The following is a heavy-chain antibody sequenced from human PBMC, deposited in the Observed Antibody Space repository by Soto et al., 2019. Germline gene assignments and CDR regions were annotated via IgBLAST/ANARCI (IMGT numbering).Heavy chain of an antibody. J-gene: IGHJ4*02. Sequence: PGGSLRLSCAASGFPFSDYYMSWIRQAPGKGLEWVSHITNSGSTKYYADSMKGRFTISRDNSKNTLYLQMHSLRVEDTAVYYCARESDHWGQGTLVTVSS. CDR2: ITNSGSTK. V-gene: IGHV3-11*01. CDR3: ARESDH. CDR1: GFPFSDYY.